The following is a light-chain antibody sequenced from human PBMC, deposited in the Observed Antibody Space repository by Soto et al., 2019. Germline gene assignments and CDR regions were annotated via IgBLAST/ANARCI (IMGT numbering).Light chain of an antibody. J-gene: IGKJ2*01. V-gene: IGKV3-20*01. Sequence: EIVLTQSPGTLSLSPGERATLSCRASQSVSSSYLAWYQQTPGQAPRLLIYGASSRATGIPDRFSGSGSGTAFILTIRRLEPEDFALYYCHLYGSSPPRTFGQGTELEI. CDR3: HLYGSSPPRT. CDR1: QSVSSSY. CDR2: GAS.